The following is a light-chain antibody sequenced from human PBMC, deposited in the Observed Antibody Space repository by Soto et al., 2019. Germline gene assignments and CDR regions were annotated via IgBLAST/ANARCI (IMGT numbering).Light chain of an antibody. CDR1: QNISRW. CDR3: KQYNSFFPN. Sequence: IRMTQSPAALGACLGDRVASTCRASQNISRWLAWYQKKPGKATTIPIQTASSSESGLPSRFTGSGSATELTLTIRSLQTADFVTYYCKQYNSFFPNFGQAPTLDI. V-gene: IGKV1-5*03. J-gene: IGKJ2*01. CDR2: TAS.